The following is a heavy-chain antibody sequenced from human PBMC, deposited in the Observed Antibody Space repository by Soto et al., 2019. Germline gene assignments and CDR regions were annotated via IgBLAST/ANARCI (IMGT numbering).Heavy chain of an antibody. CDR1: GFTFNSYG. J-gene: IGHJ4*02. D-gene: IGHD6-13*01. CDR3: ARGRGAAADYFDF. CDR2: VSYDGSKE. Sequence: PGGSLRLSCAASGFTFNSYGIHWVRQAPGKGLEWVAGVSYDGSKEYYTESVKGRFTISRDNAKNSLVLQMNSLRAEDTAVYYCARGRGAAADYFDFWGQGTLVTVSS. V-gene: IGHV3-30*03.